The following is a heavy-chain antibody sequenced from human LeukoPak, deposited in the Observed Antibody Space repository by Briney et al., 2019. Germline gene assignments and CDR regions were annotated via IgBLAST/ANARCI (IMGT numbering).Heavy chain of an antibody. J-gene: IGHJ4*02. CDR2: IIPIFGTA. CDR1: GGTFSSYA. D-gene: IGHD3-9*01. Sequence: ASVKVSCKASGGTFSSYAISWVRQAPGQGLEWMGGIIPIFGTANYAQKFQGRVTITADESMSTAYMELSSLRSEDTAVYYCARGSFPSDDILTGPFDNWGQGTLVTVSS. CDR3: ARGSFPSDDILTGPFDN. V-gene: IGHV1-69*13.